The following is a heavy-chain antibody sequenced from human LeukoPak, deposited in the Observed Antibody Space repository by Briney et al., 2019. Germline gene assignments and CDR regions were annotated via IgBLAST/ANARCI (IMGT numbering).Heavy chain of an antibody. CDR1: GGSISSSSYY. Sequence: KPSETLSLTCTVSGGSISSSSYYWGWIRQPPGKGLEWFGSIYYSGSTYYNPSLKSRVTISVDTSKNQFSLKLSSVTAADTAVYYCGRLSVITGVDYWGQGTLVTVSS. CDR2: IYYSGST. CDR3: GRLSVITGVDY. D-gene: IGHD3-22*01. J-gene: IGHJ4*02. V-gene: IGHV4-39*01.